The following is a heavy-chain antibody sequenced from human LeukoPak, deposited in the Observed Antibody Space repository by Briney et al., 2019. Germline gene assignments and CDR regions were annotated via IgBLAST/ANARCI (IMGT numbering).Heavy chain of an antibody. CDR3: ARDTAVAGTVFFVVYTPYYYYGMDV. V-gene: IGHV1-2*02. CDR1: GYTFTGYY. CDR2: INPNSGGT. J-gene: IGHJ6*02. D-gene: IGHD6-19*01. Sequence: ASVKVSCKASGYTFTGYYMHWVRQAPGQGLEWMGWINPNSGGTDYAQKFQGRVTMTRDTSISTAYMELSRLRSDDTAVYYCARDTAVAGTVFFVVYTPYYYYGMDVWGQGTTVTVSS.